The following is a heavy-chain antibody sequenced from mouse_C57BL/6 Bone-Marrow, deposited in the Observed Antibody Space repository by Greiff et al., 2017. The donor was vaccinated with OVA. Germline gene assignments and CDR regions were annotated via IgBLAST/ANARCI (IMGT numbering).Heavy chain of an antibody. CDR3: ARSRPGVFDY. CDR2: INPYNGGT. Sequence: EVQLQQSGPVLVKPGASVKMSCKASGYTFTDYYMNWVKQSHGKSLEWIGVINPYNGGTSYNQKFKGKATLTVDKSSSTAYMELNSLTSEDSAVYYCARSRPGVFDYWGQGTTLTVSS. J-gene: IGHJ2*01. CDR1: GYTFTDYY. V-gene: IGHV1-19*01.